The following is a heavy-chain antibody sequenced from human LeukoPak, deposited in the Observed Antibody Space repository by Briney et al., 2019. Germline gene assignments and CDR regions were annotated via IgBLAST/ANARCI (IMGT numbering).Heavy chain of an antibody. Sequence: SETLSVTCTVSGGSISSNSYYWGWIRQPPGKGLEWIGSIYYSGSTYYNPSLKSRVTVSVDTSKNQFSLKLSSVTAADTAVYYCARQRLGYHDSGSYFIYYMDVWGKGITVTISS. CDR3: ARQRLGYHDSGSYFIYYMDV. CDR1: GGSISSNSYY. J-gene: IGHJ6*03. V-gene: IGHV4-39*01. D-gene: IGHD3-10*01. CDR2: IYYSGST.